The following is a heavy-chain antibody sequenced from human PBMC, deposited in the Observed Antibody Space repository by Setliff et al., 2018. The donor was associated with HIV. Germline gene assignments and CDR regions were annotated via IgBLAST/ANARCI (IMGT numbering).Heavy chain of an antibody. CDR1: EGSISTYY. Sequence: SETLSLTCTVSEGSISTYYWGWIRQPPGKGLEWIGYIYYNGSPTYNPSLKSRSLMTVDTSKNQFSLRLNSVTAADTAVYHCARTHLANVFDYWGQGTLVTVSS. D-gene: IGHD5-12*01. CDR2: IYYNGSP. CDR3: ARTHLANVFDY. J-gene: IGHJ4*02. V-gene: IGHV4-59*01.